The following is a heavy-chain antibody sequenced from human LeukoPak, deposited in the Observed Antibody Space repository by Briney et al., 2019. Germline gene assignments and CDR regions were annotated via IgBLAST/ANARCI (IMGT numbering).Heavy chain of an antibody. CDR1: GGSISSYY. D-gene: IGHD3-9*01. Sequence: SETLSLTCTVSGGSISSYYWSWIRQPPGKGLEWIGYIYYSGSTNYNPSLKSRVTISVDTSKNQFSLKLSSVTAADTAVYYCAGASDWLPRLIGWFDPWGQGTLVTVSS. CDR3: AGASDWLPRLIGWFDP. V-gene: IGHV4-59*01. CDR2: IYYSGST. J-gene: IGHJ5*02.